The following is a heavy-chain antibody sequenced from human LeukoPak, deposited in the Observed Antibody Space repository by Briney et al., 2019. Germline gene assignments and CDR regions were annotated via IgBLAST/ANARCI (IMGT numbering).Heavy chain of an antibody. CDR3: ARGPPGGSSGYYYSFYY. Sequence: ASVTVSCKASGYTFTSYYMHWVRQAPGQGLEWMGIINPSGDSTSYAQKFQGRVTMTRDTSTSTVYMQLSSLRSEDTAVYYCARGPPGGSSGYYYSFYYWGQGTLVTVAS. CDR2: INPSGDST. CDR1: GYTFTSYY. V-gene: IGHV1-46*01. J-gene: IGHJ4*02. D-gene: IGHD3-22*01.